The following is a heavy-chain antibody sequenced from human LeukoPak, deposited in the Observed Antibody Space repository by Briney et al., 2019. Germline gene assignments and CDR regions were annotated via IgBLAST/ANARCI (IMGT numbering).Heavy chain of an antibody. Sequence: GSLRLSCAASGFTVSSSYLSWVRQAPGKGLEWVSAISGSGGSTYYADSVKGRFTISRDNSKNTLYLQMNSLRAEDTAVYYCAKGRPTATLNRSDYWGQGTLVTVSS. CDR3: AKGRPTATLNRSDY. V-gene: IGHV3-23*01. J-gene: IGHJ4*02. D-gene: IGHD2/OR15-2a*01. CDR2: ISGSGGST. CDR1: GFTVSSSY.